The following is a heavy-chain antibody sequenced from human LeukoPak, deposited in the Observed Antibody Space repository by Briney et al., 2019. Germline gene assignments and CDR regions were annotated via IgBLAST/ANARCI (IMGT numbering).Heavy chain of an antibody. J-gene: IGHJ4*02. V-gene: IGHV4-39*01. D-gene: IGHD3-10*01. Sequence: SETLSLTCTVSGGSISSSGYYRGWIRQPPGKGLEWIGSIYYSGSTYYNPSLKSRVTISVDTSKNQFSLKLSSVTAADTAVYYCARYYYGSGSTYFDYWGQGTLVTASS. CDR3: ARYYYGSGSTYFDY. CDR2: IYYSGST. CDR1: GGSISSSGYY.